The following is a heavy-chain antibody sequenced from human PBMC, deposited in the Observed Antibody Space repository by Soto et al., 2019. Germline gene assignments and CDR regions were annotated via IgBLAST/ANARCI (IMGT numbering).Heavy chain of an antibody. J-gene: IGHJ6*02. Sequence: GASVKVSCKASGDVFRSYGINWVRQAPGQGLEWIGGIIPISGTTNYAQKFQGRVAITADESTDTVYMELSRLRSEDTAVYFCARVRCFNGLCHTADYGMDVWGQGTTVTVSS. V-gene: IGHV1-69*13. CDR3: ARVRCFNGLCHTADYGMDV. CDR1: GDVFRSYG. CDR2: IIPISGTT. D-gene: IGHD2-8*01.